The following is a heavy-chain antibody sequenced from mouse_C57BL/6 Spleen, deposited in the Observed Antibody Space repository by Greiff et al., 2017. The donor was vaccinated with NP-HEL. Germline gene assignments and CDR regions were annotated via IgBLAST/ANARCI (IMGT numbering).Heavy chain of an antibody. Sequence: QVQLQQPGAELVRPGSSVKLSCKASGYTFTSYWMHWVKQRPIQGLEWIGNIDPSDSETHYNQKFKDKATLTVDKSSSTAYMQLSSLTSEDSAVYYCARDPYDYDYAMDYWGQRTSVTVSS. V-gene: IGHV1-52*01. CDR3: ARDPYDYDYAMDY. CDR2: IDPSDSET. CDR1: GYTFTSYW. J-gene: IGHJ4*01. D-gene: IGHD2-4*01.